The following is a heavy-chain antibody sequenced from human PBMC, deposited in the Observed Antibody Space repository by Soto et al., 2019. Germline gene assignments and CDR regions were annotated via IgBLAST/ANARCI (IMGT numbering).Heavy chain of an antibody. D-gene: IGHD1-26*01. CDR3: ANRRGSNCAYSRRYAGYFQY. CDR2: ISGSGGST. Sequence: EVQLLESGGGLVQPGGSLRLSCAASGFTFSSYAMSWVRQAPRKGLEWVSAISGSGGSTYYADSVKGRFTISRDNTKNTLCLNMNSLRDEDTAVYYCANRRGSNCAYSRRYAGYFQYWGQGTLVTVSS. J-gene: IGHJ1*01. CDR1: GFTFSSYA. V-gene: IGHV3-23*01.